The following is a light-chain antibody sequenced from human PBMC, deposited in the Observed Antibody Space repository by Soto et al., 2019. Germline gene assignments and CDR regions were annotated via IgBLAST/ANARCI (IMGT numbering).Light chain of an antibody. CDR2: DVS. V-gene: IGLV2-11*01. CDR3: CSYAGNSLWV. CDR1: SSDVGGSNF. J-gene: IGLJ3*02. Sequence: QSALTQPRSVSGSPGQSVTISCTGTSSDVGGSNFVSWYQQHAGKAPKLVIYDVSKRRSGVPDRFSGSKSGNTASLTISGLQVEDEADYYCCSYAGNSLWVFGGGTKLTVL.